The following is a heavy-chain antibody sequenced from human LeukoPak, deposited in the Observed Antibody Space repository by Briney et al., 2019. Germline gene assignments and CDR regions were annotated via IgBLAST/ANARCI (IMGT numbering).Heavy chain of an antibody. CDR2: INPSGGST. V-gene: IGHV1-46*01. CDR1: GYTFTSYY. J-gene: IGHJ4*02. D-gene: IGHD5-24*01. Sequence: ASVKVSCKASGYTFTSYYMHWVRQAPGQGLEWMGTINPSGGSTSYAQKFQGRVTITADKSTSTAYMELSSLRSEDTAVYYCARPTVEMATNPLDYWGQGTLVTVSS. CDR3: ARPTVEMATNPLDY.